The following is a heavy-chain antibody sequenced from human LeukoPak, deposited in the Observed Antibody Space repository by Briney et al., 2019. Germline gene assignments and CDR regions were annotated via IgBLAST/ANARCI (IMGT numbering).Heavy chain of an antibody. V-gene: IGHV3-30-3*01. CDR3: ARGLTGTTSGYFDY. CDR2: ISYDGSNK. J-gene: IGHJ4*02. D-gene: IGHD1-20*01. Sequence: GGSLRLSCAASGFTFSSYEMNWVRQAPGKGLEWVAVISYDGSNKYYADSVKGRFTISRDNSKNTLYLQMNSLRAEDTAVYYCARGLTGTTSGYFDYWGQGTLVTVSS. CDR1: GFTFSSYE.